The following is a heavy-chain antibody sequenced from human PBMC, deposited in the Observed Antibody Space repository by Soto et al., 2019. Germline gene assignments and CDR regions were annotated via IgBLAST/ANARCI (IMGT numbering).Heavy chain of an antibody. CDR2: IYYSGST. V-gene: IGHV4-59*08. Sequence: PSETLSLTCTVSGGSISSYYWSWIRQPPGKGLEWIGYIYYSGSTNYNPSLKSRVTISVDTSKNQFSLKLSSVTAADTAVYYCARLLWSRGDWFDPWGQGTLVPVS. D-gene: IGHD3-10*01. CDR3: ARLLWSRGDWFDP. J-gene: IGHJ5*02. CDR1: GGSISSYY.